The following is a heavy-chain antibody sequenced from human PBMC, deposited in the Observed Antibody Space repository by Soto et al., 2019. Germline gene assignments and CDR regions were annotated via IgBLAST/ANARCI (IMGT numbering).Heavy chain of an antibody. D-gene: IGHD5-12*01. V-gene: IGHV4-39*01. Sequence: SETLSLTCTVSAGSISGTDYYWAWIRQPPGKRLECIGSVYYSGRTYYNPSLERRVTISVDTSKNQFSLSLRSVTAADTAFYYCARQSSGYTYGGGFDYWAQGIQVTVSS. J-gene: IGHJ4*02. CDR3: ARQSSGYTYGGGFDY. CDR1: AGSISGTDYY. CDR2: VYYSGRT.